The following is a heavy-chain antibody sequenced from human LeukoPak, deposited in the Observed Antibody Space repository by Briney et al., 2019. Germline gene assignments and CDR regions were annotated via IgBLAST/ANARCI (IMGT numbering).Heavy chain of an antibody. CDR1: GFSFSESD. CDR3: VPTRGEVSYESSGDYQIIDS. Sequence: GGSLRLSCVGSGFSFSESDMSWVRQAPGKGLEWVSGISVSGGTTDYADSVKGRFTISRDNSENTLYLQMNSLRAEDTAVYYCVPTRGEVSYESSGDYQIIDSWGQGTQVTVSS. J-gene: IGHJ4*02. CDR2: ISVSGGTT. D-gene: IGHD3-22*01. V-gene: IGHV3-23*01.